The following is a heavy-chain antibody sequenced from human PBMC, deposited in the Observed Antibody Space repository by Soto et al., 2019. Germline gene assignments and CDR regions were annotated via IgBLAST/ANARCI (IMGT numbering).Heavy chain of an antibody. Sequence: GESLTVPSQASGDSFTTHWITWVRQTPGKGVEWIVSIDPTTSYINYPPSFHVHLTISVVRSITTAYLQWSRLDASDNAIYYCASRLSGPKEAYNAYYFYGLDVCDQGTKVTISS. D-gene: IGHD2-21*01. CDR1: GDSFTTHW. J-gene: IGHJ6*02. CDR2: IDPTTSYI. V-gene: IGHV5-10-1*01. CDR3: ASRLSGPKEAYNAYYFYGLDV.